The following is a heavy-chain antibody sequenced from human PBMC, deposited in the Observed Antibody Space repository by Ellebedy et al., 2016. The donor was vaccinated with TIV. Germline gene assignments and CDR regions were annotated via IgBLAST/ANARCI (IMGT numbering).Heavy chain of an antibody. J-gene: IGHJ4*02. CDR3: ARLQASRAAFYDF. V-gene: IGHV1-69*13. CDR2: IIPISSAT. D-gene: IGHD6-6*01. CDR1: GGSFNVVG. Sequence: SVKVSCXASGGSFNVVGISWVRQAPGQGLEWMGEIIPISSATNYAQNFQGRVTITADYLTNTAYMELTSLRSEDTAVYYCARLQASRAAFYDFWGQGTLVTVSS.